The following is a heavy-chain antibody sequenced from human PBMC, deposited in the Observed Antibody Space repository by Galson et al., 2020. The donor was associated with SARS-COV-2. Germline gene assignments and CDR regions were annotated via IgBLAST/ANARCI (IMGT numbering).Heavy chain of an antibody. CDR3: TAGGSGSWCDY. J-gene: IGHJ4*02. CDR1: EYSFTSYW. Sequence: KVSCKGSEYSFTSYWLGWVRQMPGKGLAWMGIIYPGDSDTRYSPSFQGQVTISADKSISTAYLQWSSLKASDTAMYYCTAGGSGSWCDYWGQGTLVTVSS. D-gene: IGHD3-10*01. V-gene: IGHV5-51*01. CDR2: IYPGDSDT.